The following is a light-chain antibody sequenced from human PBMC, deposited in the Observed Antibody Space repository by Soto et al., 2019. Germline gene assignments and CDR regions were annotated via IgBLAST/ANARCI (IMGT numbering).Light chain of an antibody. V-gene: IGKV1-39*01. J-gene: IGKJ2*01. CDR3: QQSYSTPYT. CDR2: GES. CDR1: QTISSY. Sequence: DLPMTQSPSSLSASVGDRVTITCRASQTISSYLNWYQQKPGKAPKLLIYGESSLQSGVPSRFSGSGSGTDFTLTISSLQPEDFATYYCQQSYSTPYTFGQGTKLEIK.